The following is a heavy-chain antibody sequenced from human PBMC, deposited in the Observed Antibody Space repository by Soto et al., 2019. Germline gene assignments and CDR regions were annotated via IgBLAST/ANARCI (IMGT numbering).Heavy chain of an antibody. Sequence: PGGSLRLSCAASGFTFSSYQMNWVRQAPGKGLEWTSYITSSGSTIYYADSVKGRFTISRHNAKNSLYLQMNSLRAEDTAVYYCARDLITTFGVPTNDCWGQGTLVTVSS. CDR2: ITSSGSTI. J-gene: IGHJ4*02. V-gene: IGHV3-48*03. D-gene: IGHD3-3*01. CDR3: ARDLITTFGVPTNDC. CDR1: GFTFSSYQ.